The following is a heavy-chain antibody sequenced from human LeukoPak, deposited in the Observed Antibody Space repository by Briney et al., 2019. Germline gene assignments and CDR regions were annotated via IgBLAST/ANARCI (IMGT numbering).Heavy chain of an antibody. Sequence: SETLSLTCTVSGGSISSGGYYWSWIRQHPGKGLEWIGYIYYSGSTYYNPSLKSRVTISVDTSKNQFSLKLSSVTAADTAVYYCARDGSPIGIATRLGNWFDPWGQGTLVTVSS. D-gene: IGHD6-6*01. J-gene: IGHJ5*02. V-gene: IGHV4-31*03. CDR1: GGSISSGGYY. CDR3: ARDGSPIGIATRLGNWFDP. CDR2: IYYSGST.